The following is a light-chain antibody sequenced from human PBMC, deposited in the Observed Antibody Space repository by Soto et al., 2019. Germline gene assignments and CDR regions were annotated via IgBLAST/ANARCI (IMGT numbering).Light chain of an antibody. V-gene: IGLV2-8*01. Sequence: QSVLTQLPSASGAPGQSVTISCTGTSSDIGAYNYVSWYQQHPGKAPKLMIYEVSKRPSGVPDRFSGSKSGNTASLTVSGLQAEDEADYYCSSYAGINNFGVFGTGTKVTVL. CDR3: SSYAGINNFGV. J-gene: IGLJ1*01. CDR2: EVS. CDR1: SSDIGAYNY.